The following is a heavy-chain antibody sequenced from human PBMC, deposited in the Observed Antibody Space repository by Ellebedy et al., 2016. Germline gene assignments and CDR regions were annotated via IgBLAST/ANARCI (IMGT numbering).Heavy chain of an antibody. J-gene: IGHJ6*02. CDR3: ARESPNLGWLLYGMDV. D-gene: IGHD3-3*01. V-gene: IGHV1-69*04. Sequence: ASVKVSCKASGGTFSSYAISWVRQAPGQGLEWMGRIIPILGIANYAQKFQGRVTFTADKSTSTAYMELSSLRYEDTAVYYCARESPNLGWLLYGMDVWGQGTTVSVSS. CDR2: IIPILGIA. CDR1: GGTFSSYA.